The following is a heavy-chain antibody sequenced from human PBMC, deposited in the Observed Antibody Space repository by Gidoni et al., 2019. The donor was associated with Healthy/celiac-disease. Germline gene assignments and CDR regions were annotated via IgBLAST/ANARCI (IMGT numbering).Heavy chain of an antibody. CDR1: GGSISSSSYY. CDR3: ARHSHCTNGVCYFDY. J-gene: IGHJ4*02. V-gene: IGHV4-39*01. CDR2: IYYSGST. Sequence: QLQLQESGPGLVKPSATLSLTCTVSGGSISSSSYYWGWIRQPPGKGLEWIGSIYYSGSTYYNPSLKSRVTISVDTSKNQFSLKLSSVTAADTAVYYCARHSHCTNGVCYFDYWGQGTLVTVSS. D-gene: IGHD2-8*01.